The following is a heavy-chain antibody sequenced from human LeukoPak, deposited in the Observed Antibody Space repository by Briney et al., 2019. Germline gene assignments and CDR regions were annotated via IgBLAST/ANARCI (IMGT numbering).Heavy chain of an antibody. CDR1: GGSISSYY. CDR3: ARAYPGGGNFDY. V-gene: IGHV4-59*01. J-gene: IGHJ4*02. D-gene: IGHD3-16*01. CDR2: IYYRGST. Sequence: SETLSLTCTVSGGSISSYYWSWIRQPPGKGLEWIGYIYYRGSTNYNPSLKSRVTISVDTSKNQFSLKLSSVTAADTAVYYCARAYPGGGNFDYWGQGTLVTVSS.